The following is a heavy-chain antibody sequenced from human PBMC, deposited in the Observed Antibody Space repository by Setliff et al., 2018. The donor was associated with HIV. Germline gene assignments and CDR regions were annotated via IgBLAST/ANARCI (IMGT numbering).Heavy chain of an antibody. V-gene: IGHV4-59*08. Sequence: SETLSLTCTVSGGSISSYYWSWVRQPPGKGLEWIGYIYKSASTSYNPSLKSRVTISVDTSKNQFSLKLSSVTAADTAVYYCARHSPSDYWGQGTLVTVSS. CDR1: GGSISSYY. CDR2: IYKSAST. CDR3: ARHSPSDY. J-gene: IGHJ4*02.